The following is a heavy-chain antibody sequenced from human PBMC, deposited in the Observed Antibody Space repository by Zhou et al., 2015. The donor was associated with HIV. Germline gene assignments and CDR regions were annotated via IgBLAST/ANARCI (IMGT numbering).Heavy chain of an antibody. CDR2: IIPVLGTA. J-gene: IGHJ2*01. Sequence: QVQLVQSGAEVKKPGSSVKVSCKASGGTFSSYAISWVRQAPGQGLEWVGGIIPVLGTAKYAQKLQGRVSITADRSTSTAYMELRSLRSEDTAVYYCARDRGAARPDWRYFDLWGRRHPGHCLL. CDR1: GGTFSSYA. D-gene: IGHD6-6*01. V-gene: IGHV1-69*06. CDR3: ARDRGAARPDWRYFDL.